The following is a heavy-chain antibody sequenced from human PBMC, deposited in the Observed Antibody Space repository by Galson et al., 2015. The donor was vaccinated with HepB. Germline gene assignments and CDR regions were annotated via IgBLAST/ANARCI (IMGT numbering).Heavy chain of an antibody. V-gene: IGHV3-48*04. CDR3: ARVGPFEMATRDDAFDI. J-gene: IGHJ3*02. CDR1: GFTFSSYS. D-gene: IGHD5-24*01. Sequence: SLRLSCAASGFTFSSYSMNWVRQAPGKGLEWVSYISSSSSTIYYADSVKGRFTISRDNAKNSLYLQMNSLRAEDTAVYYCARVGPFEMATRDDAFDIWGQGTMVTVSS. CDR2: ISSSSSTI.